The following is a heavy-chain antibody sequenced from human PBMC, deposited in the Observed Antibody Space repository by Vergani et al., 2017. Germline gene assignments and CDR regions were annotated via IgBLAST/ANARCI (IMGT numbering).Heavy chain of an antibody. CDR3: ARHGGSTYDSYFQH. CDR1: GGSLSRYY. J-gene: IGHJ1*01. D-gene: IGHD3-3*01. CDR2: IYYSGST. Sequence: QVQLQESGPGLVKPSETLSLTCTVSGGSLSRYYWSWIRQPPGKGLEWVGYIYYSGSTNDNPALKSRVTISVDTSKNQFSLKLSSVTAADPAVYYCARHGGSTYDSYFQHWGQGTLVTVSS. V-gene: IGHV4-59*08.